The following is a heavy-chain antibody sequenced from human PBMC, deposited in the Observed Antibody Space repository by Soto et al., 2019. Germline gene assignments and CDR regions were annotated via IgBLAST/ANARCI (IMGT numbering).Heavy chain of an antibody. J-gene: IGHJ6*02. CDR3: ARLGHILTGSIWYYYGMDV. CDR1: GGSISISNW. V-gene: IGHV4-4*02. Sequence: SETLSLTCAVSGGSISISNWWSCVRQPPGKGLEWIGEIYHSGSTNYNPSLKSRVTISVDKSKNQFSLKLSSVTAADTAVYYCARLGHILTGSIWYYYGMDVWGQGTTVTVSS. CDR2: IYHSGST. D-gene: IGHD3-9*01.